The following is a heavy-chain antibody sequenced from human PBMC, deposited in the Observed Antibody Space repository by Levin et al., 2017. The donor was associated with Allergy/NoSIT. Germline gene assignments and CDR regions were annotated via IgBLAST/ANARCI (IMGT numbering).Heavy chain of an antibody. J-gene: IGHJ4*02. CDR3: ARHNYGDYRGESYYFDY. CDR2: IYPGDSDT. Sequence: GGSLRLSCKGSGYRFTSYWIGWVRQMPGKGLEWMGIIYPGDSDTRYSPSFQRQVTISADKSINTAYLQWSSLKASDTAMYYCARHNYGDYRGESYYFDYWGQGTLVTVSS. D-gene: IGHD4-17*01. CDR1: GYRFTSYW. V-gene: IGHV5-51*01.